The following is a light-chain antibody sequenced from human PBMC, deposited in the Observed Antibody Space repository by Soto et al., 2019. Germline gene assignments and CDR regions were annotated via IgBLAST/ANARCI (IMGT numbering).Light chain of an antibody. J-gene: IGKJ1*01. CDR1: QSVLDTSNKANY. V-gene: IGKV4-1*01. CDR2: WGS. Sequence: EIVMTQSPDSLSLSLGERATFSCKSSQSVLDTSNKANYLAWYQQKPGQSPKLLIYWGSTRQSGVPDRFSGTGSGTDFTLTISSLQAEDVAVYYCQQYFTSPWTFGQGTKVEI. CDR3: QQYFTSPWT.